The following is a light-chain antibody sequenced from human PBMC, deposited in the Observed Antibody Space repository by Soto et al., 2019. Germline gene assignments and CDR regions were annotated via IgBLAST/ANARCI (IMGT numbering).Light chain of an antibody. CDR3: QSYDSSLSAYV. CDR2: GNM. Sequence: QSVLTQPPSVSGAPGQRVTLSCTGNSSNLGAGYDVHWYQQLPGAAPKLVIFGNMNRPSGVPDRFSGSRSGLAITGLQAEDEADYYCQSYDSSLSAYVFGAGTKVTVL. V-gene: IGLV1-40*01. J-gene: IGLJ1*01. CDR1: SSNLGAGYD.